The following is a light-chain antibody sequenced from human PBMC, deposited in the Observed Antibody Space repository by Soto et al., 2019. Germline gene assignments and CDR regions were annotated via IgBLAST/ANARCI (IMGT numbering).Light chain of an antibody. CDR1: SSDVGSYNL. CDR2: DVS. J-gene: IGLJ2*01. CDR3: SSYTSSSPVV. Sequence: QSALTQPASVSGSPGQSITISCTGTSSDVGSYNLVSRYQQHPGKAPKLMIYDVSNRPSGVSNRFSGSKSGNTASLTISGLQAEDEADYYCSSYTSSSPVVFGGGTKVTVL. V-gene: IGLV2-14*02.